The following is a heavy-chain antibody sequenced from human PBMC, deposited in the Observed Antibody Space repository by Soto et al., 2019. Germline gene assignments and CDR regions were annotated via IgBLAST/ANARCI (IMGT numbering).Heavy chain of an antibody. D-gene: IGHD3-3*01. Sequence: QITLKESGPTLVNPTQTLTLTCTFSGFSLSTSGVGVGWIRQPPGKALEWLTLIYWNDDKRYSPSLKSRLTITKDTSKNQVVLTMTNMEPVDTATYYCAHRLGYDFWSVHYFDYWGQGTLVTVSS. CDR2: IYWNDDK. V-gene: IGHV2-5*01. J-gene: IGHJ4*02. CDR1: GFSLSTSGVG. CDR3: AHRLGYDFWSVHYFDY.